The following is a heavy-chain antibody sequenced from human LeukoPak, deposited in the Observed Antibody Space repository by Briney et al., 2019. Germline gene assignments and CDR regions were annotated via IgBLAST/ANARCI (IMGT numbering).Heavy chain of an antibody. CDR3: ARQKFIAAAGTGASWFDP. D-gene: IGHD6-13*01. V-gene: IGHV4-59*08. J-gene: IGHJ5*02. CDR2: IYYSGST. Sequence: SETLSLTCTVSGGSISSYYWSWIRQPPGKRLEWIGYIYYSGSTNYNPSLKSRVTISVDTSKNQFSLKLSSVTAADTAVYYCARQKFIAAAGTGASWFDPWGQGTLVTVSS. CDR1: GGSISSYY.